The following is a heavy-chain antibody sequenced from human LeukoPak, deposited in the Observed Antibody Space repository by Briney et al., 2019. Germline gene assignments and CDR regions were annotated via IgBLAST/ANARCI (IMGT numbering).Heavy chain of an antibody. V-gene: IGHV3-23*01. CDR1: GFTFSSYA. J-gene: IGHJ4*02. Sequence: TGGSLRLSCAASGFTFSSYAMSWVRQAPGKGLEWVSAISGSGGSTYYADSVKGRFTISRDNSKNTLYLQMNSLRAEDTAVYYCAKDGRYSSSWYNFDYWGQGTLVTVSS. CDR2: ISGSGGST. CDR3: AKDGRYSSSWYNFDY. D-gene: IGHD6-13*01.